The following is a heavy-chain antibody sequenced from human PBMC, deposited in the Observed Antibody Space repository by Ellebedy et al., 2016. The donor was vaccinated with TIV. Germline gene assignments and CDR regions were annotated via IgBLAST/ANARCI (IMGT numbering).Heavy chain of an antibody. Sequence: ASVKVSCKASGYTFTSYDINWVRQATGQGLEWMGWMNPNSGNTGYAQKFQGRVTMTRNTSISTTYMELSSLRSADTAVYYCATGSYSPTDAFDIWGQGTMVTVSS. CDR1: GYTFTSYD. J-gene: IGHJ3*02. V-gene: IGHV1-8*01. CDR3: ATGSYSPTDAFDI. CDR2: MNPNSGNT. D-gene: IGHD2-21*01.